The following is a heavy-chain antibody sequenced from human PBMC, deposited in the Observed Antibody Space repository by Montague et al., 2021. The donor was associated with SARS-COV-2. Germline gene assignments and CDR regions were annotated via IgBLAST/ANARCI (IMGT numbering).Heavy chain of an antibody. D-gene: IGHD3-10*01. V-gene: IGHV4-39*01. CDR1: GGSISSSSYY. CDR3: ARLSNYYGSGSYYPHNYYYYGMDV. J-gene: IGHJ6*02. CDR2: VYYSGST. Sequence: ETLSLTCTVSGGSISSSSYYWGWIRQPPGKGLEWIGSVYYSGSTYYNESLKSRVTISVDTSKNQFSLKLSSVTAADTAVYYCARLSNYYGSGSYYPHNYYYYGMDVWGQGTTVTVSS.